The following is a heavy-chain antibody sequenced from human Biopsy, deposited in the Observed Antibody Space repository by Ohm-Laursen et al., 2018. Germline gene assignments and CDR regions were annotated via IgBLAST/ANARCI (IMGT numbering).Heavy chain of an antibody. CDR2: ISYSGST. D-gene: IGHD3-16*01. Sequence: SETLSLTCAVSGGSVNSDSSYWSWIRQPPGKGLEWIGYISYSGSTKYNPSLKSPVTISVDKSKNQFSLKLSSVTAADTAVYYCASYSHHYYDFDYWGQGTLVTVSS. CDR1: GGSVNSDSSY. CDR3: ASYSHHYYDFDY. V-gene: IGHV4-61*01. J-gene: IGHJ4*02.